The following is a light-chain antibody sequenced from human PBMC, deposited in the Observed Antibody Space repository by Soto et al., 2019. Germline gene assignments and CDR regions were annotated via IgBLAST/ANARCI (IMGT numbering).Light chain of an antibody. J-gene: IGLJ1*01. V-gene: IGLV2-23*02. CDR2: EVI. CDR3: CSYAGSSVYV. CDR1: SSDVGTFTL. Sequence: QSVLTQVASVSGSPGQSITISCTGTSSDVGTFTLVSWYQQHPGKSPRLMIYEVIKRPAGVSNRFPGSKSGNTAFLTISGLQAEDDADYFCCSYAGSSVYVFGTGTKLTVL.